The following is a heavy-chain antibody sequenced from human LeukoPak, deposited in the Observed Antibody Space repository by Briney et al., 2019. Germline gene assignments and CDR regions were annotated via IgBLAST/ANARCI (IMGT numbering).Heavy chain of an antibody. J-gene: IGHJ4*02. CDR2: INHSGST. D-gene: IGHD6-13*01. CDR3: ARAGSWRNFDY. Sequence: SETLSLTCAVYGGSFSGYYWSWIRQPPGKGLEWIGEINHSGSTNYNPSLKSRVTISVDTSKNQFSLKLSSVTAADTAVYYCARAGSWRNFDYWGQGTLVTVSS. CDR1: GGSFSGYY. V-gene: IGHV4-34*01.